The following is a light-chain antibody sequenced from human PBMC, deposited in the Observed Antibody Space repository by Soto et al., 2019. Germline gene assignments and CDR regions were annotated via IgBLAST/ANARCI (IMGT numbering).Light chain of an antibody. V-gene: IGLV1-51*01. Sequence: QSVLTQPPSVSAAPGQNVTISCSGSSSNIGGNSVSWYQQLPGTAPKLLIYDDDKRPSGIPDRFSGSKSGTSATLGITGFQTGDEADYYCGSWDSSLSAYVFGTGTKVTVL. CDR1: SSNIGGNS. J-gene: IGLJ1*01. CDR3: GSWDSSLSAYV. CDR2: DDD.